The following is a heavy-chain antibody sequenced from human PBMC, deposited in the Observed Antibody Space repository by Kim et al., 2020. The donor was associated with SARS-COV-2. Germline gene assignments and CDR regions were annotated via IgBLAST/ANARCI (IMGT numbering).Heavy chain of an antibody. CDR2: IYIGGNT. D-gene: IGHD3-10*01. V-gene: IGHV3-66*01. J-gene: IGHJ4*02. Sequence: GGSLRLSWAASGFFVSGNYMSWVRQSARKGLEWVAVIYIGGNTFYADSVKGRFTISRDNSKNTLYLQMSSLRAEDTAVYYCARTGTLGFGAGTYSPPNSWGQGTLVTVSS. CDR1: GFFVSGNY. CDR3: ARTGTLGFGAGTYSPPNS.